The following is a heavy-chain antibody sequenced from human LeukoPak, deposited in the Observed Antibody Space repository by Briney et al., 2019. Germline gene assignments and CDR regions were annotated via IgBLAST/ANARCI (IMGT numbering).Heavy chain of an antibody. J-gene: IGHJ3*02. CDR2: IYYSGST. CDR3: ARHALTGYRENDAFDI. V-gene: IGHV4-59*08. Sequence: SETLSLTCTVSGGSISSYYWSWIRQPPGKGLEWIGYIYYSGSTNYNPSLKSRVTISVDTSKNQFSLKLSSVTAADTAVCYCARHALTGYRENDAFDIWGQGTMVTVSS. CDR1: GGSISSYY. D-gene: IGHD3-9*01.